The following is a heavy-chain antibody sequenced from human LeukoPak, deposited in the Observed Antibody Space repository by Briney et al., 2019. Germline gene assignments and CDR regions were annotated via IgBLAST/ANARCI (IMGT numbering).Heavy chain of an antibody. J-gene: IGHJ4*02. CDR2: IYYSGST. Sequence: SETLSLTCTVSGGSISSYYWSWIRQPPGKGLEWIGYIYYSGSTNYNPSLKSRVTISVDTSKNQFSLKLSSVTAADTAVYYCARDYSGYGKADYWGQGTLVTVSS. CDR3: ARDYSGYGKADY. D-gene: IGHD5-12*01. CDR1: GGSISSYY. V-gene: IGHV4-59*12.